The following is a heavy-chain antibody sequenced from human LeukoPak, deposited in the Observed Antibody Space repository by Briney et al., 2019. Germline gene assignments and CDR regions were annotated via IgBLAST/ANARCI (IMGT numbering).Heavy chain of an antibody. D-gene: IGHD2-21*02. CDR1: QFTYSDHY. J-gene: IGHJ3*02. CDR3: ARGSFSGFPAVNVTGVQGAFDI. CDR2: ISSKGDHT. Sequence: NAGGSLRLSCAVSQFTYSDHYMSWIRKAPGKGLEWLSSISSKGDHTNYADSVKGRFTISRDNGKKSLFLHMNNLRAEDTAVYFCARGSFSGFPAVNVTGVQGAFDIWGQGTVVSVSS. V-gene: IGHV3-11*05.